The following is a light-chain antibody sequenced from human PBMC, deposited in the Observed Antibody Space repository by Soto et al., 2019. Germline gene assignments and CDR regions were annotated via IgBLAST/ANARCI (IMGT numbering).Light chain of an antibody. CDR1: SSDVGKYNL. CDR2: QGS. J-gene: IGLJ1*01. CDR3: CAYATSYTYV. V-gene: IGLV2-23*01. Sequence: SGKSVAPGGSRSPEKKITISCTGTSSDVGKYNLVSWYQQHPGKAPKVMILQGSKRPSGVSNRFSGSKFGNTASLTISGLQAEDEADYYCCAYATSYTYVFGTGTKVTVL.